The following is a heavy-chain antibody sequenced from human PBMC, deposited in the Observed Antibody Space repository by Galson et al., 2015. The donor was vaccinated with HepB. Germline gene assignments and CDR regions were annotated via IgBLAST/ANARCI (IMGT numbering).Heavy chain of an antibody. CDR2: MSDNGDNT. CDR1: GFSFTRYA. CDR3: ATRSGASGWYSYFQH. J-gene: IGHJ1*01. Sequence: SLRLSCAASGFSFTRYAMTWVRQAPGKGLEWVSGMSDNGDNTFYPDSVKGRFTISSDISKNTVYLQMNSLGVEDTAVYYCATRSGASGWYSYFQHWGQGTLVTVSS. V-gene: IGHV3-23*01. D-gene: IGHD6-19*01.